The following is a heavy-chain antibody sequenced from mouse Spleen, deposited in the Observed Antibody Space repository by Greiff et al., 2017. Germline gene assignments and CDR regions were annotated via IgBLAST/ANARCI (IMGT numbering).Heavy chain of an antibody. Sequence: EVHLVESGGGLVKPGGSLKLSCAASGFTFSDYGMHWVRQAPEKGLEWVAYISSGSSTIYYADTVKGRFTISRDNAKNTLFLQMTSLRSEDTAMYYCARNRRYYYAMDYWGQGTSVTVSS. V-gene: IGHV5-17*01. J-gene: IGHJ4*01. CDR3: ARNRRYYYAMDY. D-gene: IGHD2-14*01. CDR1: GFTFSDYG. CDR2: ISSGSSTI.